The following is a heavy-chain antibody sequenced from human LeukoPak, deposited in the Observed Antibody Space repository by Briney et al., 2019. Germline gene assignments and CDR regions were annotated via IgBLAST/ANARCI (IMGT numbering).Heavy chain of an antibody. Sequence: GRSLRLSCAASGFTFSSYGMHWVRQAPGKGLEWVAVISYDGSNKYYADSVKGRFTISRDNSKNTLCLQTNSLRAEDTAVYYCANDDTRTLDAFDIWGQGTMVTVSS. D-gene: IGHD1-14*01. CDR3: ANDDTRTLDAFDI. V-gene: IGHV3-30*18. J-gene: IGHJ3*02. CDR1: GFTFSSYG. CDR2: ISYDGSNK.